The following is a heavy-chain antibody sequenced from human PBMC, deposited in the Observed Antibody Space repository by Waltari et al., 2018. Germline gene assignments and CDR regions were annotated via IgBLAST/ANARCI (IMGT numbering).Heavy chain of an antibody. J-gene: IGHJ4*02. V-gene: IGHV3-53*02. CDR1: GITVSSNY. CDR2: IYSGGII. Sequence: EVQLVETGGGLIQPGGSLRLSCAASGITVSSNYISWVRQAPGKGLECVSIIYSGGIIDYADSVKGRFTISRDNSKNTVYLQMSSLRAEDTAVYYCAREDRWGQGTLVTVSS. CDR3: AREDR.